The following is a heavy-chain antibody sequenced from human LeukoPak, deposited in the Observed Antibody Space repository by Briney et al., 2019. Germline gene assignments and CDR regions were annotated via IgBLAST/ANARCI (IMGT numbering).Heavy chain of an antibody. CDR1: GDSLSSGSLY. CDR3: ARLAVTTLVIDP. CDR2: IYSSGST. Sequence: PSETLSLTCTVSGDSLSSGSLYWNWIRQPAGKGLEWIGRIYSSGSTNYNPSFQSRVTISSDTSKSQLSLKLSSVTAADTAVYYCARLAVTTLVIDPWGQGTLVTVSS. J-gene: IGHJ5*02. V-gene: IGHV4-61*02. D-gene: IGHD4-23*01.